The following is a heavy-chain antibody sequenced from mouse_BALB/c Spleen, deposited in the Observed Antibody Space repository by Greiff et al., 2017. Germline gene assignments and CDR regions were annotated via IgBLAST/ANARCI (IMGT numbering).Heavy chain of an antibody. Sequence: EVMLVESGGGLVQPGGSRKLSCAASGFTFSSFGMHWVRQAPEKGLEWVAYISSGSSTIYYADTVKGRFTISRDNPKNTLFLQMTSLRSEDTAMYYCARLTGSGAMDYWGQGTSVTVSS. CDR1: GFTFSSFG. CDR3: ARLTGSGAMDY. D-gene: IGHD4-1*01. CDR2: ISSGSSTI. V-gene: IGHV5-17*02. J-gene: IGHJ4*01.